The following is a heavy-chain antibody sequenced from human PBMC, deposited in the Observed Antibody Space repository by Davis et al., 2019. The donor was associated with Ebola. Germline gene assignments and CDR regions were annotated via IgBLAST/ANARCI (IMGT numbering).Heavy chain of an antibody. V-gene: IGHV4-34*01. CDR1: GGSFTAHV. D-gene: IGHD1-1*01. CDR3: SDWNR. Sequence: MPSETLSLTCAVYGGSFTAHVWNWIRQSPGKGLEWIGEIDHSGIRTYNPSLESRVTMSVDTSKNQFSLRLKSLTAADTAVYYCSDWNRWGQGTLVTVSS. J-gene: IGHJ4*02. CDR2: IDHSGIR.